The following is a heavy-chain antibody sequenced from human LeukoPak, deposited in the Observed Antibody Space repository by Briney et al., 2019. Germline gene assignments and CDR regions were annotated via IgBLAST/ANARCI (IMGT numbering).Heavy chain of an antibody. CDR1: GYNFASYW. V-gene: IGHV5-51*01. J-gene: IGHJ4*02. D-gene: IGHD6-19*01. Sequence: HGESLKISCKGSGYNFASYWIGWVRQMPGKGLEWMGIINPADPDTRYSPSFQGQVTISADKSIGTTYLQWTSLKASDTAMYYCARQWLFDYWGQGTLVTVSS. CDR3: ARQWLFDY. CDR2: INPADPDT.